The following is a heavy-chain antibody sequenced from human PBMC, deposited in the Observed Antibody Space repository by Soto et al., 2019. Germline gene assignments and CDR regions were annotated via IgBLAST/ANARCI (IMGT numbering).Heavy chain of an antibody. CDR3: ARDGGGY. D-gene: IGHD3-16*01. CDR1: GFTFSSYA. CDR2: MSYDGSNK. J-gene: IGHJ4*02. Sequence: QVQLVESGGGVVQPGRSLRLSCAASGFTFSSYAMHWVRRAPGKGLEWMAVMSYDGSNKYYADSVKGRFTISRDNSKNTLYLQMNSLRPDDTALYYCARDGGGYWGQGTLVIVSS. V-gene: IGHV3-30-3*01.